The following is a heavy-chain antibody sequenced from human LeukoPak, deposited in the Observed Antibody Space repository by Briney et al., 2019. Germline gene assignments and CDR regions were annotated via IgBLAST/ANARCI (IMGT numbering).Heavy chain of an antibody. CDR2: LKGDGSEK. CDR3: VRLGGSWDLLDY. V-gene: IGHV3-7*01. D-gene: IGHD6-13*01. J-gene: IGHJ4*02. CDR1: GFTFRNYW. Sequence: GGSLRLSCVVSGFTFRNYWMGWVRQAPGKGLEWVANLKGDGSEKHHLDSVRGRFSISRDNAKNSLFLQMNSLRPEDTAMYYCVRLGGSWDLLDYWGQGTLVAVSS.